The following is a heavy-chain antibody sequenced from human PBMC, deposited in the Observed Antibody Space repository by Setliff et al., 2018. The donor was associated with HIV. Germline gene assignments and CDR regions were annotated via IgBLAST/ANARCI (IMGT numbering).Heavy chain of an antibody. D-gene: IGHD1-26*01. Sequence: GGSLRLSCAASGFVFTDHSFHWVRQAPGEGLEWLSYISATGTTVSYADSVRGRFIISRDSVRNVLYLQMKSLRVEDTALYYCVRDQLRWPERWDFDFWGQGTLVTVSS. V-gene: IGHV3-48*01. CDR2: ISATGTTV. CDR3: VRDQLRWPERWDFDF. J-gene: IGHJ4*02. CDR1: GFVFTDHS.